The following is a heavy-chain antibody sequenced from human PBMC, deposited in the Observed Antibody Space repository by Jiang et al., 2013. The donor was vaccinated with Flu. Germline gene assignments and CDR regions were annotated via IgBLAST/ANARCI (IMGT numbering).Heavy chain of an antibody. D-gene: IGHD4-17*01. CDR2: TYYRSKWYY. V-gene: IGHV6-1*01. Sequence: SQTLSLTCAISGDTVSSNYAGWNWIRQSPSRGLEWLGRTYYRSKWYYDYAVSVKSRITVNPDTSKDQFSLQLDSVTPDDTAVYYCARSAYASRWYFDLWGRGTLVTVSS. CDR3: ARSAYASRWYFDL. J-gene: IGHJ2*01. CDR1: GDTVSSNYAG.